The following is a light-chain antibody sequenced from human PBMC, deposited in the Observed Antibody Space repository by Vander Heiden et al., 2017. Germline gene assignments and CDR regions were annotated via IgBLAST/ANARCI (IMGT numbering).Light chain of an antibody. V-gene: IGLV2-14*03. J-gene: IGLJ2*01. CDR2: DVN. Sequence: QSALPQPASVSGSPGQSLTISCTGTSSDVGGYNYVSWYQQHPGKAPKLMIYDVNNRPSGVSNRFSGSKSGNTASLTISGLQAEDEADYYCSSYTSSSTLVFGGGTKLTVL. CDR3: SSYTSSSTLV. CDR1: SSDVGGYNY.